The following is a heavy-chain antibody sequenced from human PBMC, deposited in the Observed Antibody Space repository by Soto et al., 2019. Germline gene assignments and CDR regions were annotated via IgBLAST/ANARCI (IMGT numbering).Heavy chain of an antibody. CDR2: IYHSGST. V-gene: IGHV4-30-2*01. CDR3: ARAETYDSSGYYNNWFDP. CDR1: GGSISSGGYS. J-gene: IGHJ5*02. Sequence: SETLSLTCAVSGGSISSGGYSWSWIRQPPGKGLEWIGYIYHSGSTYYNPSLKSRVTISVDRSKNQFSLKLSSVTAADTAVYYCARAETYDSSGYYNNWFDPWGQGTLVTVSS. D-gene: IGHD3-22*01.